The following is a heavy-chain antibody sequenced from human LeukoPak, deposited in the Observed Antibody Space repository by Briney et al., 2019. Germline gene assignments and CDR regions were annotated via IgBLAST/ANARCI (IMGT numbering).Heavy chain of an antibody. J-gene: IGHJ4*02. CDR2: INPSGGST. V-gene: IGHV1-46*01. CDR3: ARGPELGYCSSTSCPAPFDY. CDR1: GYTFTSYY. D-gene: IGHD2-2*01. Sequence: ASVKVSCKASGYTFTSYYMHWVRQAPGQGLEWMGIINPSGGSTSYAQKFQGRVTMTRDTSTSTVYMELSSLRSEDTAVYYCARGPELGYCSSTSCPAPFDYWGQGTLVTVSS.